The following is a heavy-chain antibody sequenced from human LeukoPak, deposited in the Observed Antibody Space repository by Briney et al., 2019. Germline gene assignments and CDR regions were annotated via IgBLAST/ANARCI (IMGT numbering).Heavy chain of an antibody. CDR1: GGSISSGDYY. Sequence: SETLSPTCTVSGGSISSGDYYWSWIRQPPGKGLEWIGYTYYSGSTYYNPSLKSRVTISVDTSKNQFSLKLSSVTAADTAVYYCARPYYYDSRIDPWGQGTLVTVSS. D-gene: IGHD3-22*01. CDR2: TYYSGST. CDR3: ARPYYYDSRIDP. J-gene: IGHJ5*02. V-gene: IGHV4-30-4*01.